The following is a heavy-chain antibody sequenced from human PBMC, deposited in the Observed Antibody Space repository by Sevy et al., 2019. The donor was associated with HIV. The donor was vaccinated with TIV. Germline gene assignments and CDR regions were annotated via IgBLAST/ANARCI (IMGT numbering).Heavy chain of an antibody. D-gene: IGHD3-22*01. CDR3: ARGRYYDSSGYYGHDAFDI. V-gene: IGHV3-33*01. CDR1: GFTVSRYG. CDR2: IWYDGSNK. Sequence: GGSLRLSCAASGFTVSRYGMHWVRQAPGKGLEWVAVIWYDGSNKYYADSVKGRFTISRDNSKNTLYLQMNSLRAEDTAVYYCARGRYYDSSGYYGHDAFDIWGQGTMVTVSS. J-gene: IGHJ3*02.